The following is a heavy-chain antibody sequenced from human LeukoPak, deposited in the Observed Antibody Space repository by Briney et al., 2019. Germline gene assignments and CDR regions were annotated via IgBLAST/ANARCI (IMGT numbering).Heavy chain of an antibody. Sequence: SETLSLTCTVSGGSISSYYWSWIRQPPGKGLEWIGYIYYSGSTNYNPSLKSRVTISVDTSKNQFSLKLSSVTAADTAVYYCARDKRESSSSSGLDYWGQGTLVTVSS. J-gene: IGHJ4*02. V-gene: IGHV4-59*01. D-gene: IGHD6-6*01. CDR2: IYYSGST. CDR1: GGSISSYY. CDR3: ARDKRESSSSSGLDY.